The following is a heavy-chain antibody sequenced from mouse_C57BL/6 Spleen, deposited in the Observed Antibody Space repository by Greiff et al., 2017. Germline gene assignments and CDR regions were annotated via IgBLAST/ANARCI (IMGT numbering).Heavy chain of an antibody. J-gene: IGHJ2*01. Sequence: QVQLQQSGAELVKPGASVKLSCKASGYTFTSYWMQWVKQRPGQGLEWIGEIDPSDSYANYNQKFKGKATLTVDTSSSTAYMQLSSLTSEDSAVYYCARELRQRGGYYFDYWGQGTTLTVSS. D-gene: IGHD3-2*02. V-gene: IGHV1-50*01. CDR1: GYTFTSYW. CDR2: IDPSDSYA. CDR3: ARELRQRGGYYFDY.